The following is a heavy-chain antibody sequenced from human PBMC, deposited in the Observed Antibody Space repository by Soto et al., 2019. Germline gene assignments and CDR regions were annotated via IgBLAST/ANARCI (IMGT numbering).Heavy chain of an antibody. Sequence: ASVKVSCKASGGTFSSYAISWVRQAPGQGLEWMGGIIPIFGTANYARKFQGRVTITADESTSTAYMELSSLRSEDTAVYYCARDLRGRAAIFGVVINNYYYYYGMDVWGQGTTVTVSS. CDR3: ARDLRGRAAIFGVVINNYYYYYGMDV. V-gene: IGHV1-69*13. CDR1: GGTFSSYA. D-gene: IGHD3-3*01. J-gene: IGHJ6*02. CDR2: IIPIFGTA.